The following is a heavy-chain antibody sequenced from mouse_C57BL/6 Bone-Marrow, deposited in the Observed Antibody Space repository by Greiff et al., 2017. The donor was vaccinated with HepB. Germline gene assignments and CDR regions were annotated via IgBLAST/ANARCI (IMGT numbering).Heavy chain of an antibody. V-gene: IGHV5-9*01. Sequence: EVQGVESGGGLVKPGGSLKLSCAASGFTFSSYTMSWVRQTPEKRLEWVATISGGGGNTYYPDSVKGRFTISRDNAKNTLYLQMSSLRSEDTALYYCARRYYGSSYDYWGQGTTLTVSS. CDR3: ARRYYGSSYDY. D-gene: IGHD1-1*01. CDR1: GFTFSSYT. CDR2: ISGGGGNT. J-gene: IGHJ2*01.